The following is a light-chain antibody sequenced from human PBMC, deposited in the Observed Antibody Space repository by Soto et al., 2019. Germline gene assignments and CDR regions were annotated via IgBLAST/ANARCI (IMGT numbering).Light chain of an antibody. V-gene: IGLV4-69*01. CDR2: LNNDGSH. Sequence: QLVLTQSPSASASLGASVKLTCTLSSGHSNYVIAWHQQQPEKGPRYLMKLNNDGSHSKGDGIPDRFSGSSSGAERYLTITSLQSEDEADYYCQTWDTGIRVFGGGTKVTVL. J-gene: IGLJ2*01. CDR1: SGHSNYV. CDR3: QTWDTGIRV.